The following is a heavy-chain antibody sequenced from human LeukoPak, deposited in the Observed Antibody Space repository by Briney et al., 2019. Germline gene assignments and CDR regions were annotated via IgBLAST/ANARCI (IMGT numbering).Heavy chain of an antibody. CDR3: ARDGDSTEYYFDY. V-gene: IGHV3-30*04. CDR1: GLTFSSYA. J-gene: IGHJ4*02. D-gene: IGHD6-13*01. Sequence: GGSLRLSCAASGLTFSSYAMHWVRQAPGKGLEWVAVISYDGSNKYYADSVKGRFTISRDNSKNTLYLQMNSLRAEDTAVYYCARDGDSTEYYFDYWGQGTLVTVSS. CDR2: ISYDGSNK.